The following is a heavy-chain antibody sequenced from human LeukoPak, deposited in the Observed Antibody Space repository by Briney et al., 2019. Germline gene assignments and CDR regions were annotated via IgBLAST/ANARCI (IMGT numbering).Heavy chain of an antibody. CDR3: ARVGSTMARDYFDY. D-gene: IGHD3-10*01. J-gene: IGHJ4*02. V-gene: IGHV4-59*01. CDR1: GASINSYY. Sequence: SETLSLTCTVSGASINSYYWSWIRQPQGKGLEWIAYIYYSGNTNKNSSLKSRVTISVDTSKNQFSLKLSSVTAADTAVYYCARVGSTMARDYFDYWGQGTLVSVSS. CDR2: IYYSGNT.